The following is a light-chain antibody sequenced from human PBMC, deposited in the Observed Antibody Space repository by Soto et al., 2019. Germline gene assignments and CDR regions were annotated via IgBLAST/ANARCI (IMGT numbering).Light chain of an antibody. CDR1: SSDVGAHNY. CDR2: DVN. Sequence: QSALTQPPSASGSPGQSLTISCTGTSSDVGAHNYVSWYQQNPGKAPKLMLYDVNKRPSGVPDRFSGSKSGNTASLTVSGLQAEDEADYYCSSYAGNLLFGGGTKLTVL. CDR3: SSYAGNLL. J-gene: IGLJ3*02. V-gene: IGLV2-8*01.